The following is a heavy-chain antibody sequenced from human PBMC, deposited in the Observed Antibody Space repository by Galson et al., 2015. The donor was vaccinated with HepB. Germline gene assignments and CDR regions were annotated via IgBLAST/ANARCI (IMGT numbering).Heavy chain of an antibody. V-gene: IGHV1-3*01. D-gene: IGHD4-17*01. CDR1: GYTFTSYA. Sequence: SVKVSCKASGYTFTSYAMHWVRQAPGQRLEWMGWVNAGNGNTKYSQKFQGRVTITRDTSASTAYMELSSLRSEDTAVYYCARDREGNYGDHPDYWGQGTLVTVSS. CDR3: ARDREGNYGDHPDY. J-gene: IGHJ4*02. CDR2: VNAGNGNT.